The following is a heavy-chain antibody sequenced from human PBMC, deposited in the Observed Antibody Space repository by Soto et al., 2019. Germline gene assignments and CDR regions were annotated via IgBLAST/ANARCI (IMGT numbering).Heavy chain of an antibody. CDR3: AKDPPGRHIIVVTALDC. J-gene: IGHJ4*02. V-gene: IGHV3-23*01. Sequence: LQSGGGLVQPGGSLRLSCAGSGFTYGAYAMSWVRQAPGKGLEWVSSISGSGGNTFYADSVKGRFTISRDNSKNTLYLQMNSLRAADTAVYYCAKDPPGRHIIVVTALDCWVQGTLVTVSA. CDR1: GFTYGAYA. CDR2: ISGSGGNT. D-gene: IGHD2-21*02.